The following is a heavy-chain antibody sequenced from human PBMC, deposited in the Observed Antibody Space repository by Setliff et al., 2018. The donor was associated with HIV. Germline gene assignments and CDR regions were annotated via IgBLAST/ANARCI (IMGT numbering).Heavy chain of an antibody. V-gene: IGHV3-23*01. J-gene: IGHJ6*02. D-gene: IGHD2-15*01. CDR1: GFTFSNYA. CDR3: AKTLPTLYPPHDYYFAMDV. CDR2: ISGSAGTT. Sequence: GSLRLSCAASGFTFSNYAMSWVRQAPGKGLEWVSGISGSAGTTYYADSVKGRFTIARDNSKNTLYLQMNGLRAEDTAVYYCAKTLPTLYPPHDYYFAMDVWGQGTTVTVSS.